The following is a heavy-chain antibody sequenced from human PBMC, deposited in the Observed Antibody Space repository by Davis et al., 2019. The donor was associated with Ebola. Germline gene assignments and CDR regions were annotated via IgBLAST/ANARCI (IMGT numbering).Heavy chain of an antibody. CDR3: ARDGSVAAIELDY. CDR1: GYTFNLYG. Sequence: ASVKVSCKASGYTFNLYGISWVRQAPGQGLEWMGWISAYNGNTNYAQKLQGRVTMTTDTATNTAYMEVRGLRSDDTAVYYCARDGSVAAIELDYWGQGTLVTVSS. CDR2: ISAYNGNT. V-gene: IGHV1-18*01. D-gene: IGHD2-2*02. J-gene: IGHJ4*02.